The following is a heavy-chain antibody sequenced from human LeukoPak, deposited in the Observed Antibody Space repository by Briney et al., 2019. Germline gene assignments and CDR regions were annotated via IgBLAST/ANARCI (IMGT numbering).Heavy chain of an antibody. D-gene: IGHD3-16*01. CDR3: ARGGGLDV. CDR1: GFTFSSSW. V-gene: IGHV3-7*03. CDR2: INHNGNVN. J-gene: IGHJ6*02. Sequence: GGSLRLSCVGSGFTFSSSWMNWARQAPGKGLEWVASINHNGNVNYYVDSVKGRFTISRDNAKNSLYLQMSNLRAEDTAVYFCARGGGLDVWGQGATVTVSS.